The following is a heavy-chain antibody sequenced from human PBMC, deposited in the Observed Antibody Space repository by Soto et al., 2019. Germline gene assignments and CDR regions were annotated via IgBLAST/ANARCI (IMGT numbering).Heavy chain of an antibody. CDR3: VLYCSDGTCHLEYFQH. CDR1: GFSLSTRGVG. Sequence: QVTLKESGPTLVKPTQTLTLTCTFSGFSLSTRGVGVGWIRQPPGKALEWLALIYWDDDKRYSPSLKSRLTITKDTSKTQVVLTMTNMDPVDTATYYCVLYCSDGTCHLEYFQHWGQGTLVTVSS. D-gene: IGHD2-15*01. CDR2: IYWDDDK. V-gene: IGHV2-5*02. J-gene: IGHJ1*01.